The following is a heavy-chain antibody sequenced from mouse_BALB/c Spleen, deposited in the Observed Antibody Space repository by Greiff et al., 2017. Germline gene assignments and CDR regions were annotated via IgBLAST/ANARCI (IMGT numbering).Heavy chain of an antibody. CDR3: ARLSIYDGYY. CDR1: GFDFSRYW. V-gene: IGHV4-1*02. Sequence: EVKVIESGGGLVQPGGSLKLSCAASGFDFSRYWMSWVRQAPGKGLEWIGEINPDSSTINYTPSLKDKFIISRDNAKNTLYLQMSKVRSEDTALYYCARLSIYDGYYQGQGTTLTVSS. D-gene: IGHD2-3*01. J-gene: IGHJ2*01. CDR2: INPDSSTI.